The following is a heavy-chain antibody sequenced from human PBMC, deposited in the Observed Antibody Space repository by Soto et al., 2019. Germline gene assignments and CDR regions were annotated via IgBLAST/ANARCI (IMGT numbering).Heavy chain of an antibody. CDR3: ARHGSPYEFGCFDL. CDR2: IYPGDSRN. Sequence: GESLKISCRGSGYTFSDYWIGWVRQMPGKGLECMGVIYPGDSRNRYSPSFQGQVTMSFDKSISTAYLQWNSLQDSDTAVYYCARHGSPYEFGCFDLWGQGTLVTVPQ. D-gene: IGHD2-15*01. V-gene: IGHV5-51*01. J-gene: IGHJ5*02. CDR1: GYTFSDYW.